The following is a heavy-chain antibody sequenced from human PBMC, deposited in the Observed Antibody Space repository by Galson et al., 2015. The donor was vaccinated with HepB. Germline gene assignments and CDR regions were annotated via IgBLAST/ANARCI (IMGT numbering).Heavy chain of an antibody. CDR3: ARGRRQQLVTCLRDWFDP. J-gene: IGHJ5*02. D-gene: IGHD6-13*01. V-gene: IGHV4-34*01. CDR2: INHSGST. CDR1: GGSFSAYY. Sequence: SEPLSLTCAVYGGSFSAYYWSWIRQSPGKRLEWIGEINHSGSTSYNPSLESRVSISVDKSKNQFSLNLSSVTAADTAVYYCARGRRQQLVTCLRDWFDPWGQGTLVTVSS.